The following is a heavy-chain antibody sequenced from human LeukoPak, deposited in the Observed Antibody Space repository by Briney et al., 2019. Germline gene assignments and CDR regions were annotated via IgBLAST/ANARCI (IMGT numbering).Heavy chain of an antibody. D-gene: IGHD3-16*01. CDR2: INHSGST. CDR1: GGSFSGYY. V-gene: IGHV4-34*01. J-gene: IGHJ4*02. CDR3: AKKRDGCYFDY. Sequence: SETLSLTCAVYGGSFSGYYWSWIRQPPEKGLEWIGEINHSGSTNYNPSLKSRVTISVDTSKNQFSLKLSSVTAADTAVYYCAKKRDGCYFDYWGQGTLVTVSS.